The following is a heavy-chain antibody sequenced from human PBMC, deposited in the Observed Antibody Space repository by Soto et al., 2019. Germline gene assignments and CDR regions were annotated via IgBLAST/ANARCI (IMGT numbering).Heavy chain of an antibody. CDR2: ISYDGSNK. V-gene: IGHV3-30-3*01. Sequence: QVQLVESGGGVVQPGRSLGLSCAASGFTFSSYAMHWVRQAPGKGLEWVAVISYDGSNKYFADSGKGRFTISRDNSKNTLYLPMNSLRAENTAVYYCAREYHLGSPYYYYYGMDVWGQGTTVTVSS. J-gene: IGHJ6*02. D-gene: IGHD2-2*01. CDR3: AREYHLGSPYYYYYGMDV. CDR1: GFTFSSYA.